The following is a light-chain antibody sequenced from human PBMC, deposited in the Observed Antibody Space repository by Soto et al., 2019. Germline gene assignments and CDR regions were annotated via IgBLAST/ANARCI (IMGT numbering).Light chain of an antibody. CDR3: QQRSNWPPWT. V-gene: IGKV3-11*01. Sequence: EIVLTQSPASLSLSPGERATLSCRASQSVGSYLAWYQQKPGQAPRLLIYDASNRATGIPDRFSGSGSGTDFTLTISSREPEDFAVYYCQQRSNWPPWTFGQGTKVEIK. CDR2: DAS. CDR1: QSVGSY. J-gene: IGKJ1*01.